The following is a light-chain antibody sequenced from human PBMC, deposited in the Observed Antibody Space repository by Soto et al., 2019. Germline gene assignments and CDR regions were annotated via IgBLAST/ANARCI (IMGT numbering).Light chain of an antibody. J-gene: IGKJ1*01. V-gene: IGKV1-27*01. CDR1: QGISNY. CDR2: AAS. Sequence: DIQMTQSPSSLSASVGDRVTITCRASQGISNYIAWYQQKPGKVPKLLSYAASTFQSGVPARFSGSGSGTVFTLTISGLQTEDAATYYFETYNSAPCTFGQGTKVEIK. CDR3: ETYNSAPCT.